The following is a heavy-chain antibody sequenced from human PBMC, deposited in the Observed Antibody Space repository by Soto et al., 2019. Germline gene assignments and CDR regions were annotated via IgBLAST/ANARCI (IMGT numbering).Heavy chain of an antibody. Sequence: EVQLLESGGGLEQPGGSLRLSCAASGFTFSTYAMSWVRQAPGKGLEWVSAVSGSGASTYNADSVKGRFTISRDNSKNTLYLHMNSLRAEDTAVYYCAKGVYYDNSGYLYFDHWGQGTLVTVSS. V-gene: IGHV3-23*01. CDR3: AKGVYYDNSGYLYFDH. J-gene: IGHJ4*02. CDR1: GFTFSTYA. CDR2: VSGSGAST. D-gene: IGHD3-22*01.